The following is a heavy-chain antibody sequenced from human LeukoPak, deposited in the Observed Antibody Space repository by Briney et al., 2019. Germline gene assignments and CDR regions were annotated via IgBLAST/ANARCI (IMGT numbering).Heavy chain of an antibody. Sequence: GASVKVSCKASGGTFSSYAINWVRQAPGQGLEWMGGIIPIFGTANYAQKFQGRVTITADKSTSTAYMELSSLRSEDTAVYYCARSGYGSSWYPFDYWGQGTLVTVSS. CDR3: ARSGYGSSWYPFDY. CDR2: IIPIFGTA. CDR1: GGTFSSYA. D-gene: IGHD6-13*01. V-gene: IGHV1-69*06. J-gene: IGHJ4*02.